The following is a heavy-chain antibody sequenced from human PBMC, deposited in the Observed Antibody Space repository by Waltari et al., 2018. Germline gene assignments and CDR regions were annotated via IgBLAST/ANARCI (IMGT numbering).Heavy chain of an antibody. D-gene: IGHD3-22*01. J-gene: IGHJ4*02. Sequence: QVQLVQSGAEVKKPGASVKVSCKASGYTFTSYDINWVRQATGQGLEWMGWMTPNSGNTGYAQKFQGRVTITRNTSISTAYMELSSLRSEDTAVYYCARGRNDDYYDSSGYTLADYWGQGTLVTVSS. CDR1: GYTFTSYD. V-gene: IGHV1-8*03. CDR2: MTPNSGNT. CDR3: ARGRNDDYYDSSGYTLADY.